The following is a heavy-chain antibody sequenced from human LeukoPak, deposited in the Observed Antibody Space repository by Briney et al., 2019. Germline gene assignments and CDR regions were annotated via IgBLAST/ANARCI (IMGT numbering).Heavy chain of an antibody. CDR1: GFPFSSYA. D-gene: IGHD2-15*01. V-gene: IGHV3-64D*09. Sequence: GGSLRLSCSASGFPFSSYAMHWVRQAPGKGLEYVSAISDSGGSTYYADSVKGRFTISSDNSKNTLYLQMGSLRAEDPAVYFCVRGYSFGPYGMDVWGQGTTVTVSS. J-gene: IGHJ6*02. CDR3: VRGYSFGPYGMDV. CDR2: ISDSGGST.